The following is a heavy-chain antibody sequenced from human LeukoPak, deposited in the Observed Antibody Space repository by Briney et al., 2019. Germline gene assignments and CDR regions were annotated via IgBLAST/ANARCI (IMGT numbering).Heavy chain of an antibody. CDR3: ARQRWLSDPNNYYGMAV. CDR2: IYPDDSDT. D-gene: IGHD3-22*01. Sequence: GESLKISCKGSGYSFTSYWIAWVRQMPGKGLEWMGIIYPDDSDTRYSPSFQGQVTASADKPISTAYLQWSSLKASDTAMYYCARQRWLSDPNNYYGMAVWGQGTTVIVSS. V-gene: IGHV5-51*01. CDR1: GYSFTSYW. J-gene: IGHJ6*02.